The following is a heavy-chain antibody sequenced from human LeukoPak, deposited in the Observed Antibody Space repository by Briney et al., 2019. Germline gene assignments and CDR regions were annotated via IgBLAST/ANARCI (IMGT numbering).Heavy chain of an antibody. Sequence: GGALRISCKGSGYIFTNYWISWVRQLPGKGLEWMGRINPSDSYTNYSPSFQGHVTISADKSISTAYVQWSSLKATDTAIYYCARHNREDFDYWGQGTLVSVSS. J-gene: IGHJ4*02. CDR2: INPSDSYT. CDR1: GYIFTNYW. D-gene: IGHD2/OR15-2a*01. CDR3: ARHNREDFDY. V-gene: IGHV5-10-1*01.